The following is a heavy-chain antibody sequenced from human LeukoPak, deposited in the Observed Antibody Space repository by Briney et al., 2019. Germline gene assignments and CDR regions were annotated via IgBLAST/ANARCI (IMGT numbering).Heavy chain of an antibody. Sequence: SETLSLTCAVYGGSFSGYYWSWIRQPPGKGLEWIGKINHSGSTNYNPSLKSRVTISVDTSKNQFSLKLSSVTAADTAVYYCARPSKRQVVAATRGYFDYWGQGTLVTVSS. V-gene: IGHV4-34*01. J-gene: IGHJ4*02. CDR3: ARPSKRQVVAATRGYFDY. D-gene: IGHD2-15*01. CDR2: INHSGST. CDR1: GGSFSGYY.